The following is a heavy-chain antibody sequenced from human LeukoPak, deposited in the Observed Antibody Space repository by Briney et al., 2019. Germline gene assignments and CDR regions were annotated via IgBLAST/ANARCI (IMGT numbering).Heavy chain of an antibody. D-gene: IGHD2-2*01. V-gene: IGHV3-74*01. CDR1: GFTSSGDW. CDR3: AKRYCTSASCSCFDY. CDR2: SKNDGSST. Sequence: QPGGSLRLSCAVSGFTSSGDWMHWVRQAPGKGLVWVSRSKNDGSSTSYADSVKGRFTISRDNAKNTLYLQMNSLRAEDTAVYYCAKRYCTSASCSCFDYWGQGTLVTVSS. J-gene: IGHJ4*02.